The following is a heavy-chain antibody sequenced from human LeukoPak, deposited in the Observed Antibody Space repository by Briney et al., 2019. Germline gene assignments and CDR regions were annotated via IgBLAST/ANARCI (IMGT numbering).Heavy chain of an antibody. J-gene: IGHJ2*01. CDR1: GYTFTSYD. CDR2: MNPNSGNT. Sequence: ASVKVSCKASGYTFTSYDINWVRQATGQGLEWMGWMNPNSGNTGYAQKFQGRVTMTRNTSISTAYMELSSLRAEDAAVYYCARPPHVDMATMTYFDLWGRGTLVAVSS. D-gene: IGHD2-15*01. CDR3: ARPPHVDMATMTYFDL. V-gene: IGHV1-8*01.